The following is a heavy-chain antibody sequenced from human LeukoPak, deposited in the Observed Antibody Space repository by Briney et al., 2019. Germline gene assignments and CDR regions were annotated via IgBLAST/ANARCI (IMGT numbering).Heavy chain of an antibody. CDR2: IGFAGSEK. CDR1: GFTFSTFG. D-gene: IGHD3-22*01. V-gene: IGHV3-30*02. CDR3: ARGDSSGYYSHY. Sequence: GGSLRLSCAASGFTFSTFGMHWVRQAPGKGLEWVAFIGFAGSEKYYADSVKGRFTISRDNSKNTLYLQMNSLRAEDMAVYYCARGDSSGYYSHYWGQGTLVTVSS. J-gene: IGHJ4*02.